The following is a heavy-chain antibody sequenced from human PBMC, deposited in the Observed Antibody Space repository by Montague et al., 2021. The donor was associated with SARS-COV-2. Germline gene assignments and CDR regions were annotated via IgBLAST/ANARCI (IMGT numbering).Heavy chain of an antibody. D-gene: IGHD2-8*01. J-gene: IGHJ5*02. CDR3: ARDDPYCTNGVCYTGNWFDP. Sequence: CAIPGDSVSSNSAAWNWIRQSPSRGLEWPGRTYYRSKWYNDYAVSVKSRITINPDTSKNQFSLQLNSVTPEDTAVYYCARDDPYCTNGVCYTGNWFDPWGQGTLVTVSS. CDR2: TYYRSKWYN. CDR1: GDSVSSNSAA. V-gene: IGHV6-1*01.